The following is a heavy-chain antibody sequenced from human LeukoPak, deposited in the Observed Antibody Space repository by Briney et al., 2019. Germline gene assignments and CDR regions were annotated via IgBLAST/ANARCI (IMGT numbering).Heavy chain of an antibody. D-gene: IGHD3-10*01. CDR1: GFTFSSYA. Sequence: GRSLRLSCAASGFTFSSYAMHWVRQAPGKGLEWVAVISYDGSNKYYADSVKGRFTISRDNSKNTLYLQMNSLRAEDTAVYYCARGLKGRSAHWGQGTLVTVSS. CDR2: ISYDGSNK. J-gene: IGHJ4*02. V-gene: IGHV3-30-3*01. CDR3: ARGLKGRSAH.